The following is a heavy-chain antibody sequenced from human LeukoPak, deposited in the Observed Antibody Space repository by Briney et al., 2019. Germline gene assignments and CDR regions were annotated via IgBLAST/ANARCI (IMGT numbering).Heavy chain of an antibody. Sequence: GGSLRLSCAASGFTFSSYVMHWVRQAPGKGLEWVAFIRHDGSNKYYADSVKGRFTISRDNSKNTLYLQMKSLRAEDTAVYYCAKDGKKVRGVMIRYYYYYMDVWGKGTTVTISS. CDR1: GFTFSSYV. CDR2: IRHDGSNK. CDR3: AKDGKKVRGVMIRYYYYYMDV. V-gene: IGHV3-30*02. D-gene: IGHD3-10*01. J-gene: IGHJ6*03.